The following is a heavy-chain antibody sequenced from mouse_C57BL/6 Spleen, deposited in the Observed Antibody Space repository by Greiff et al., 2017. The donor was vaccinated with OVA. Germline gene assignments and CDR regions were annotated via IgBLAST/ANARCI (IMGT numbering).Heavy chain of an antibody. Sequence: VQLQQPGAELVKPGASVKLSCKASGYTFTSYWMHWVKQRPGRGLEWIGRIDPNSGGPKYNEKFKSKATLTVDKSSSPAYMQLRSLTSEYSAVYYCARWITVVPFFDYWGQGTTLTVSS. V-gene: IGHV1-72*01. CDR2: IDPNSGGP. J-gene: IGHJ2*01. CDR1: GYTFTSYW. CDR3: ARWITVVPFFDY. D-gene: IGHD1-1*01.